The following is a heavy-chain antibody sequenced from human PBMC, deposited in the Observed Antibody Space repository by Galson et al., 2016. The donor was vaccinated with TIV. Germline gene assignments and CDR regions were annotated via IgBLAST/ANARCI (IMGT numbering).Heavy chain of an antibody. CDR3: ARVDTEDVTTTWYFDL. D-gene: IGHD4-17*01. CDR2: IYYSGNI. J-gene: IGHJ2*01. Sequence: LSLTCTVSGGSISNSGYYWSWIRQHPGKGLEWIGYIYYSGNIYYNPSLKSRIVISVDTSKNQFSLRLSSVTAADTGVYYCARVDTEDVTTTWYFDLWGRGTLVTVSS. V-gene: IGHV4-31*03. CDR1: GGSISNSGYY.